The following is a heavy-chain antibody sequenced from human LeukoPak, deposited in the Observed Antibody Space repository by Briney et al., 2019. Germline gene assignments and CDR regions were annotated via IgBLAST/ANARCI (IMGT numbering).Heavy chain of an antibody. V-gene: IGHV4-61*02. CDR3: ARRDGWFDP. J-gene: IGHJ5*02. Sequence: SETLSLTCTVSGGSISSGSYYWSWIRQPAGKGLEWIGRIYTSGSTNYNPSPKSRVTISVDTSKNQFSLKLSSVTAADTAVYYCARRDGWFDPWGQGTLVTVSS. CDR2: IYTSGST. CDR1: GGSISSGSYY. D-gene: IGHD5-24*01.